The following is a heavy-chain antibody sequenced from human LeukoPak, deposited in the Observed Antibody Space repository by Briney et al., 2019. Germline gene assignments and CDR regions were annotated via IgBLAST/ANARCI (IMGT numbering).Heavy chain of an antibody. CDR2: ISSSSSYI. V-gene: IGHV3-21*01. D-gene: IGHD5/OR15-5a*01. Sequence: ETLSLTCTVSGGSISSYYWSWIRQPPGKGLEWVSSISSSSSYIYYADSVKGRFTISRDNAKNSLYLQMNSLRAEDTAVYYCARACSPRSYAFDIWGQGTMVTVSS. CDR1: GGSISSYY. CDR3: ARACSPRSYAFDI. J-gene: IGHJ3*02.